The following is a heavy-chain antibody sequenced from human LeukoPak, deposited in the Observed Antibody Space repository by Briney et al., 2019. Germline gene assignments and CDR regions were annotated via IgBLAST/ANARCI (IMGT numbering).Heavy chain of an antibody. J-gene: IGHJ4*02. CDR3: ARGGEYSSGPTDY. CDR1: GFTFSGYW. V-gene: IGHV3-74*01. Sequence: PGESLRLSCAASGFTFSGYWMHWVRQAPGKGLVWVSRINGDGSSTSYADSVKGRFTISRDNAKNTLYLQTTSLRAEDTAVYYCARGGEYSSGPTDYWGQGTLVTVSS. D-gene: IGHD6-19*01. CDR2: INGDGSST.